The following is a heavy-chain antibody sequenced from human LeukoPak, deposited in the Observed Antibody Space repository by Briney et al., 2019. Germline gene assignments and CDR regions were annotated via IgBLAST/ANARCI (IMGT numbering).Heavy chain of an antibody. J-gene: IGHJ4*02. D-gene: IGHD3-22*01. V-gene: IGHV1-69*13. CDR2: IIPIFGTA. CDR1: GYTFTSYA. Sequence: GASVKVSCKASGYTFTSYAISWVRQAPGQGLEWMGGIIPIFGTANYAQKFQGRVTITADESTSTAYMELSSLRSEDTAVYYCARDTSGYYSFDYWGQGTLVTVSS. CDR3: ARDTSGYYSFDY.